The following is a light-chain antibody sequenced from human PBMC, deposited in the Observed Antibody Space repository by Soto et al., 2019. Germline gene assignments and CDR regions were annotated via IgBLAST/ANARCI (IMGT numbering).Light chain of an antibody. CDR1: QNIDNY. V-gene: IGKV1-39*01. Sequence: DIQMTQSPSYLSASVGGTVTITCRASQNIDNYLNGYQHEPGQAPKLLIYGESTLQSGVPSRFSGSGSGTDFNIPSASLQPEYYATYDCQQSSSTPLTCGPGTTVDVE. J-gene: IGKJ3*01. CDR2: GES. CDR3: QQSSSTPLT.